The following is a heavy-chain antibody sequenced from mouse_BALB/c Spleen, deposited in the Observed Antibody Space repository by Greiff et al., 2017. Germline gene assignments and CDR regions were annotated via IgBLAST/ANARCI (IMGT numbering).Heavy chain of an antibody. CDR3: AGLTTATHYYAMDY. J-gene: IGHJ4*01. D-gene: IGHD1-2*01. Sequence: EVQLQESGPGLVKPSQSLSLTCTVTGYSITSDYAWNWIRQFPGNKLEWMGYISYSGSTSYNPSLKSRISITRDTSKNQFFLQLNSVTTEDTATYYCAGLTTATHYYAMDYWGQGTSVTVSS. V-gene: IGHV3-2*02. CDR2: ISYSGST. CDR1: GYSITSDYA.